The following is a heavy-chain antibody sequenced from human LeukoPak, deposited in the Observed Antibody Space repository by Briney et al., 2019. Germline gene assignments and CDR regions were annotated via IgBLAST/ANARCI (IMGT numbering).Heavy chain of an antibody. CDR1: GYSFTSYW. V-gene: IGHV5-51*01. D-gene: IGHD6-19*01. CDR3: ARQDGPLAGRFDP. Sequence: GESLKISCKGSGYSFTSYWVGWVRQMPGKGLEWMGIIYPDDSDTRYSPSFQGQVTISADKSISTAYLQWSSLKASDTAMYYCARQDGPLAGRFDPWGQGTLVTVSS. CDR2: IYPDDSDT. J-gene: IGHJ5*02.